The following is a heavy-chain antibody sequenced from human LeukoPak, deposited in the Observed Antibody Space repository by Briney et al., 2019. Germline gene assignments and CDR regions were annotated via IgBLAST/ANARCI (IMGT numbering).Heavy chain of an antibody. J-gene: IGHJ4*02. Sequence: SETLSLTCTVSGGSISSYYWSWIRQPPGKGLEWIGYIYYSGSTNYNPSLESRVTISVDTSKNQFSLKLSSVTAADTAVYYCAREYYDILTGSSAFDYWGQGTLVTVSS. CDR3: AREYYDILTGSSAFDY. CDR2: IYYSGST. V-gene: IGHV4-59*01. D-gene: IGHD3-9*01. CDR1: GGSISSYY.